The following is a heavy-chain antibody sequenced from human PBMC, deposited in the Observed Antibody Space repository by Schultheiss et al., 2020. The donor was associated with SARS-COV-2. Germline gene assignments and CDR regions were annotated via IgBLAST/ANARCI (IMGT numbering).Heavy chain of an antibody. D-gene: IGHD6-19*01. J-gene: IGHJ4*02. CDR2: ITGSGGST. Sequence: GGSLRLSCAASGFTFSSYDMHWVRQAPGKGLEWVSGITGSGGSTYDADSVKGRFTISRDNSKNTLYLQMNSLRAEDTAVYYCARYSSGWFADYWGQGTLVTVSS. CDR1: GFTFSSYD. CDR3: ARYSSGWFADY. V-gene: IGHV3-NL1*01.